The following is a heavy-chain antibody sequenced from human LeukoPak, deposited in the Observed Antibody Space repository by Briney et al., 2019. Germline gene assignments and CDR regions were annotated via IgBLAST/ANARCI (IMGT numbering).Heavy chain of an antibody. Sequence: ASVKVSCKASGYTFTSYDINWVRQATGQGLEWMGWMNPNSGNTGYAQKSQGRVTMTRNTSISTAYMELSSLRSEDTAVYYCASPNSHDYGGNMNSWGQGTLVTVSS. J-gene: IGHJ4*02. CDR1: GYTFTSYD. V-gene: IGHV1-8*01. D-gene: IGHD4-23*01. CDR2: MNPNSGNT. CDR3: ASPNSHDYGGNMNS.